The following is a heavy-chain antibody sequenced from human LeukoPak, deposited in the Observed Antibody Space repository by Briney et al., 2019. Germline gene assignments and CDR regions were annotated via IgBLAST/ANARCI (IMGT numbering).Heavy chain of an antibody. CDR1: RFTFSNYW. J-gene: IGHJ6*02. CDR2: MNRDGSEK. Sequence: PGGSLRLSCAASRFTFSNYWMSWVRQAPGKGLGWVANMNRDGSEKNYVDSVKGRFTISRDNAKNLLFLQMSSLRVEDTAVYYCARDGGVIRFGGQDVWGQGTTVTVS. CDR3: ARDGGVIRFGGQDV. D-gene: IGHD3-16*01. V-gene: IGHV3-7*01.